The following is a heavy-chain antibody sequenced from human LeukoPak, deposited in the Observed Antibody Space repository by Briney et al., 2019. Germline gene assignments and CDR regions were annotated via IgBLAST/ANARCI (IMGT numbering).Heavy chain of an antibody. V-gene: IGHV4-4*07. Sequence: SETPSLTCTVSGGSISSYYWSWIRQPAGKGLEWIGRIYTSGSTNYNPSPKSRVTMSVDTSKNQFSLKLSSVTAADTAVYYCARGGYCSGGSCYADAFDIWGQGTRVTVSS. D-gene: IGHD2-15*01. J-gene: IGHJ3*02. CDR3: ARGGYCSGGSCYADAFDI. CDR1: GGSISSYY. CDR2: IYTSGST.